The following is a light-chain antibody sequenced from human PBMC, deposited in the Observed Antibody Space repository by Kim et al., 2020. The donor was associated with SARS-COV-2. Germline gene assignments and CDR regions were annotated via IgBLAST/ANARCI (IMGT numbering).Light chain of an antibody. CDR3: QSYNRDNVL. Sequence: GKTVTISCTGRSGSIDANYVQWYQQRPGGVPTTVIYEDDERPSGVSDRFSGSIDNSSNSASLTTSGLRTEDEADYYCQSYNRDNVLFGGGTQLTVL. CDR2: EDD. V-gene: IGLV6-57*02. CDR1: SGSIDANY. J-gene: IGLJ2*01.